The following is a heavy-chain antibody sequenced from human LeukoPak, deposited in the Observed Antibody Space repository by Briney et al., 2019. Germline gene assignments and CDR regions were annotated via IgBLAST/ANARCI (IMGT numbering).Heavy chain of an antibody. D-gene: IGHD6-13*01. J-gene: IGHJ6*03. CDR1: GYTFTSYA. V-gene: IGHV1-3*01. CDR3: ARDGRAAAEMDYYYYMDV. CDR2: INAGNGNT. Sequence: ASVKVSCKASGYTFTSYAMHWVRQAPGQRLEWMGWINAGNGNTKYSQKFQGRVTITADESTSTAYMELSSLRSEDTAVYYCARDGRAAAEMDYYYYMDVWGKGTTVTVSS.